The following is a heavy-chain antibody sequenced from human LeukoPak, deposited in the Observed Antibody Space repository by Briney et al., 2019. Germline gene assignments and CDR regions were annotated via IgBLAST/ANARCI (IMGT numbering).Heavy chain of an antibody. J-gene: IGHJ4*02. Sequence: PSETLSLTCTVSGGSISSYYWSWIRQPPGKGLEWIGNIYYSGSTNYNPSLKSRVTISVDTSKNQFSLKLSSVTAADTAVYYCARARPAYYYDSSGYYYFDYWGQGTLVTVSS. CDR1: GGSISSYY. D-gene: IGHD3-22*01. V-gene: IGHV4-59*01. CDR2: IYYSGST. CDR3: ARARPAYYYDSSGYYYFDY.